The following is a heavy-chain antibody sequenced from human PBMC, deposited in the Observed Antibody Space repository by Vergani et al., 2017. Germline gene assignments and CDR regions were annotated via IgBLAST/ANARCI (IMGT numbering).Heavy chain of an antibody. J-gene: IGHJ4*02. CDR3: ATEPLGPPRWELHY. D-gene: IGHD1-26*01. CDR2: IIPILGIA. V-gene: IGHV1-69*04. Sequence: QVQLVQSGAEVKKPGSSVKVSCKASGGTFSSYAISWVRQAPGQGLEWMGRIIPILGIANYAQKFQGRVTITADKSTSTAYMELSSLRSDDTAVYYCATEPLGPPRWELHYWGQGTLVTVSS. CDR1: GGTFSSYA.